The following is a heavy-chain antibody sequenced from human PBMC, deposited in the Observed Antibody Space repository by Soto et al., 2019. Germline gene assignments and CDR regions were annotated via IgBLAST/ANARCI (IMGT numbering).Heavy chain of an antibody. CDR1: GFTLSDYY. CDR3: ARFGGDGYYTF. Sequence: QVQLVESGGGLVKPGGSLRLSCAASGFTLSDYYMTWIRQAPGKGLERVSDISISGTTIHYADSVRGRFTISRDNAKNSLWLRMNTLRAEDTAVYYCARFGGDGYYTFWGQGTLVTVSS. V-gene: IGHV3-11*01. J-gene: IGHJ4*02. CDR2: ISISGTTI. D-gene: IGHD3-3*01.